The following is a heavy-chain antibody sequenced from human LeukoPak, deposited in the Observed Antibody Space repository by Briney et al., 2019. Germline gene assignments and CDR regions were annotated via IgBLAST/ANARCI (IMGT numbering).Heavy chain of an antibody. CDR3: ARGRGGGYFDF. Sequence: ASVKVSCKASGYTFTTYDIHWVRQAPGQGLEWMGWITPNSGGTNYAQKFQGRVTMTRDTSISTAYMELNRLRSDDTAAYSCARGRGGGYFDFWGQETLVTVSS. V-gene: IGHV1-2*02. D-gene: IGHD2-15*01. CDR1: GYTFTTYD. J-gene: IGHJ4*02. CDR2: ITPNSGGT.